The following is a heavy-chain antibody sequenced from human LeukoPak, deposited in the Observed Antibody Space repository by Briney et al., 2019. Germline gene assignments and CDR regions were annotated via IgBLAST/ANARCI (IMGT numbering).Heavy chain of an antibody. J-gene: IGHJ4*02. Sequence: GESLKISCKGSGYSFTSYWIGWVRQMPGKGLEWMRIIYPGDSDTRYSPSFQGQVTISADKSISTAYLQWSSLKASDTAMYYCARLRPYDFWSGSNPYYFDYWGQGTLVTVSS. CDR3: ARLRPYDFWSGSNPYYFDY. V-gene: IGHV5-51*01. D-gene: IGHD3-3*01. CDR2: IYPGDSDT. CDR1: GYSFTSYW.